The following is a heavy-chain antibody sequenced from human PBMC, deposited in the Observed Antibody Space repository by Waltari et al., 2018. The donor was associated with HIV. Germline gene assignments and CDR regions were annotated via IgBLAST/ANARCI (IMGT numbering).Heavy chain of an antibody. J-gene: IGHJ4*02. Sequence: EVQLVQSGGGLIKPGGSLRLPCAASGFRVTNDWMHWVRQSPGKGLVWVSRINIDGRTIDYADSVKGRFTISRDSAKNTLSLQMNSLREEDTAVYYCSRDTFGEYDFWGQGALVTVSS. CDR1: GFRVTNDW. CDR2: INIDGRTI. CDR3: SRDTFGEYDF. V-gene: IGHV3-74*01. D-gene: IGHD3-3*01.